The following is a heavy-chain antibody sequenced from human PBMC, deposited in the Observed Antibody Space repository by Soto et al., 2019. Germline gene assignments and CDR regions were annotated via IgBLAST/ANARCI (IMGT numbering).Heavy chain of an antibody. CDR2: FYYTGIT. Sequence: PSETLSLTCTVSGGSISNYYWSWIRQPPGKGLEWIGYFYYTGITNYNPSLKSRISMSVDTSKNQFSLKLSSVTAADTAVYYCARDAANNFWSGYPPYYYYYMDVWGKGTTVTVSS. D-gene: IGHD3-3*01. CDR3: ARDAANNFWSGYPPYYYYYMDV. J-gene: IGHJ6*03. CDR1: GGSISNYY. V-gene: IGHV4-59*12.